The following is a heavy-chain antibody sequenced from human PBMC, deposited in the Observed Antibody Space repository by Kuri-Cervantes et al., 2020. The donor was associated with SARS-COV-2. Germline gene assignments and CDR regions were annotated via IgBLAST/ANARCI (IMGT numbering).Heavy chain of an antibody. V-gene: IGHV4-31*03. J-gene: IGHJ4*02. CDR3: ARVGYQLLLGIDY. D-gene: IGHD2-2*01. CDR2: IYYTGNT. Sequence: SETLSLTCTVSGGAISSGGYYWSWIRQHPGKGLEWIGYIYYTGNTYYNPSLKSRVTISVDTSKNQFPLRLRFVTAADTAVYYCARVGYQLLLGIDYWGQGTLVTVSS. CDR1: GGAISSGGYY.